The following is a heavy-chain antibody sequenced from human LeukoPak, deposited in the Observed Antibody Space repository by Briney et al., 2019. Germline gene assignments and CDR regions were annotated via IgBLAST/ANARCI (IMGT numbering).Heavy chain of an antibody. CDR1: GFTFDDYA. CDR3: AKNRSGWYYFDY. Sequence: SLRLSCAASGFTFDDYAMHWVRQAPGKGLEWVSGVTWNSVPIGYADSVKGRFTISRDSSKNSVYLQMNSLTVEDTAFYYCAKNRSGWYYFDYWGHGTLVTVSS. V-gene: IGHV3-9*01. J-gene: IGHJ4*01. D-gene: IGHD6-19*01. CDR2: VTWNSVPI.